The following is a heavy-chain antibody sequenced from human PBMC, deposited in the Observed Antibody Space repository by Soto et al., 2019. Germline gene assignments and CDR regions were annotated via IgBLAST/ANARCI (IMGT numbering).Heavy chain of an antibody. D-gene: IGHD2-15*01. J-gene: IGHJ4*02. Sequence: EVQLVESGGGVIQPGGSLRLSCAASGLTVITNYMTWVRQAPGKGLEWVALIYGGGRTEYEDSVKGRFTISSDTSKNTLFLEMNSLRAEDTAVYYCASKDGLTLFDYWGQGTLVTVSS. CDR2: IYGGGRT. CDR3: ASKDGLTLFDY. V-gene: IGHV3-53*01. CDR1: GLTVITNY.